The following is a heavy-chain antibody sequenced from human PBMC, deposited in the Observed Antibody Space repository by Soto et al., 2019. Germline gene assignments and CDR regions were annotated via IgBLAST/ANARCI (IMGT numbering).Heavy chain of an antibody. CDR3: ARYNSYAIDY. Sequence: SETLSLTCTVSGGSISSYYWSWIRQPPGKGLEWIANIHYSGTTNYTPSLASRVTLSVDTSKNQFSLKMTSVTAADRAMYFCARYNSYAIDYWGRGTLVTVS. CDR2: IHYSGTT. V-gene: IGHV4-59*01. CDR1: GGSISSYY. D-gene: IGHD2-8*01. J-gene: IGHJ4*02.